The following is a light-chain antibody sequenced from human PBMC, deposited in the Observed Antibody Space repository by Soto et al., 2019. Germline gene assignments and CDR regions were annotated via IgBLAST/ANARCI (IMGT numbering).Light chain of an antibody. CDR2: DAS. CDR1: QSVGSS. CDR3: QHRSNWPRIT. J-gene: IGKJ5*01. V-gene: IGKV3-11*01. Sequence: EVVLTQSPATLSLSPGKRATLSCRASQSVGSSLAWYRQKPGQAPRLLIYDASNTATGIPARFSGSGSGTDFTLTISSLEPEDFAVYYCQHRSNWPRITFGQGTRLEIK.